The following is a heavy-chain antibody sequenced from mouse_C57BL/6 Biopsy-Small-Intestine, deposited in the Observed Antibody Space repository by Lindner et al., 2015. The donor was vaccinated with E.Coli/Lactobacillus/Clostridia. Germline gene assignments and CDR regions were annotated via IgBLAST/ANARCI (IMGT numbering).Heavy chain of an antibody. Sequence: SVKVSCKTSGYSFSGYYMHWVRQAPGHGLEWMGWINLNTGGTNSPQTFQGRVTMTRDTSISTAYMELTDLTPYDTAVYYCAREFGGSYHSGDHWGQGTLVIVS. CDR3: AREFGGSYHSGDH. CDR1: GYSFSGYY. D-gene: IGHD1-1*02. V-gene: IGHV1-18*01. CDR2: INLNTGGT. J-gene: IGHJ3*01.